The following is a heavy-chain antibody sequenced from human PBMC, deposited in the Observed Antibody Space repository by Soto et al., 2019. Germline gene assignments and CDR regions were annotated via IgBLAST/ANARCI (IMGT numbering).Heavy chain of an antibody. CDR2: ISFEGNTQ. CDR1: GFTLSRYG. D-gene: IGHD1-1*01. Sequence: QVQLVESGGGVVQPGRSLRLSCAASGFTLSRYGMHWVRQAPGKGLEWVAVISFEGNTQYYADSVKGRFTISRDNSKDTLSLQIHSLRPEDTAVYYCARGAEHQLLSRDYFYGMDVWGQGTTVPVSS. V-gene: IGHV3-30*05. J-gene: IGHJ6*02. CDR3: ARGAEHQLLSRDYFYGMDV.